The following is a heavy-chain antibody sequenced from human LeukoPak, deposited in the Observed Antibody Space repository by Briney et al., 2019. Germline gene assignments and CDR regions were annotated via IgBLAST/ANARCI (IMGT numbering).Heavy chain of an antibody. J-gene: IGHJ6*02. Sequence: PGGSLRLSGAASGFTFSSYGMHWVRQAPGKGLEWVAVIWYDGSNKYYADSVKGRFTISRDNSKNTLYLQMNSLRAEDTAVYYCARVLLPLYGMDVWGQGTTVTVSS. CDR2: IWYDGSNK. CDR3: ARVLLPLYGMDV. D-gene: IGHD3-22*01. V-gene: IGHV3-33*01. CDR1: GFTFSSYG.